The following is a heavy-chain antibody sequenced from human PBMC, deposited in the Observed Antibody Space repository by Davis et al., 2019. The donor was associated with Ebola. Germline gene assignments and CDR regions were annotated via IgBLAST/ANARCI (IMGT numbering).Heavy chain of an antibody. J-gene: IGHJ5*02. CDR3: ARGLMDSATLRAGWFDP. D-gene: IGHD1-26*01. CDR2: MNPHTGYR. CDR1: GYTFSVYD. Sequence: APSVTVSCKASGYTFSVYDFNWVRQVAGQGLDWMGCMNPHTGYRAYSWKFQGRVSMTRNNSINTAYMELSSLTSEDTAVYYCARGLMDSATLRAGWFDPWGQGTLVTVSS. V-gene: IGHV1-8*01.